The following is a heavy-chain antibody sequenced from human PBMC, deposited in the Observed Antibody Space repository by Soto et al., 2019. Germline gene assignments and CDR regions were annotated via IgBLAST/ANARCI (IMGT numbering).Heavy chain of an antibody. CDR1: RDTFTSYY. D-gene: IGHD1-26*01. Sequence: ASVEVSCKAPRDTFTSYYINWVRQAPGQGLEWMGVINPHGGSTAYAQKFKGRVTLNRDTSASTVYMEVSSLTSEDTAMYYCARSSGGNFGIIIEGTNWFAPWGQGTLVTVSS. V-gene: IGHV1-46*01. CDR2: INPHGGST. CDR3: ARSSGGNFGIIIEGTNWFAP. J-gene: IGHJ5*02.